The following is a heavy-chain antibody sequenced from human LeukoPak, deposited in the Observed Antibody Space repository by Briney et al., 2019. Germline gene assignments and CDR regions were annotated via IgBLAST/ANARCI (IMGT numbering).Heavy chain of an antibody. CDR2: IYTSGST. Sequence: SQTLSLTCTVSGGSISSGSYYWSWIRQPAGKGLEWIGRIYTSGSTNYNPSLKSRVTISVDTSKNQFSPKLTSVTAADTAVYYCARQGTQQWPDNIDYWGQGTLVTVSS. D-gene: IGHD6-19*01. J-gene: IGHJ4*02. CDR3: ARQGTQQWPDNIDY. CDR1: GGSISSGSYY. V-gene: IGHV4-61*02.